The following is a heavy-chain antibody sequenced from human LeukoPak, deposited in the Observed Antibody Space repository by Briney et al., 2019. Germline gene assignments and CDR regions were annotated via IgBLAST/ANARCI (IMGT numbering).Heavy chain of an antibody. CDR2: ISSSSSYI. Sequence: NPGGSLRLSCAASGFTFSSYSMNWVRQAPGKGLEWVSSISSSSSYIYYADSVKGRFTISRDNAKNSLYLQMNSLRAEDTAVYYCARDQLRFSWNFDLWGRGTLVTVSS. J-gene: IGHJ2*01. D-gene: IGHD3-3*01. CDR1: GFTFSSYS. V-gene: IGHV3-21*01. CDR3: ARDQLRFSWNFDL.